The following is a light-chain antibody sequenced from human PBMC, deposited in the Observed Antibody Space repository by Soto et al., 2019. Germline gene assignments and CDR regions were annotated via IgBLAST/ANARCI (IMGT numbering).Light chain of an antibody. CDR3: QQYGSSPRT. J-gene: IGKJ1*01. CDR1: QSVSSSY. V-gene: IGKV3-20*01. Sequence: EIVFTLSPGTLSLSPGERATLSCRASQSVSSSYLAWYQQKPGQAPRLLIYGASSRATGIPDRFSGSGSGTDFTLTISRLEPEDFAVYYCQQYGSSPRTFGQGTKVDIK. CDR2: GAS.